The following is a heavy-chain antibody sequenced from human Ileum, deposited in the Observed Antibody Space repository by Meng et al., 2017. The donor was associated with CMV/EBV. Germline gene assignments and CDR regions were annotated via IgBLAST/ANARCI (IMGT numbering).Heavy chain of an antibody. V-gene: IGHV4-34*01. CDR3: ARGLFRYPAYFDL. CDR1: GGSLRGHY. J-gene: IGHJ4*02. CDR2: INHVGRT. D-gene: IGHD3-16*02. Sequence: QLQLQQLGAGLLKPSETLSLTCAVYGGSLRGHYCNWIRQSPGNGLQWIAEINHVGRTNSNPSLASRVTISQDTSKNQCSLKLNSVTVADSAVYYCARGLFRYPAYFDLWGQGTLVTVSS.